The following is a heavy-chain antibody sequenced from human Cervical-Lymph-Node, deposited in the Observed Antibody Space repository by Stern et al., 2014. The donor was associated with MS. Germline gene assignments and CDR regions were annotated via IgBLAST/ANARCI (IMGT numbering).Heavy chain of an antibody. Sequence: QVQLQESGPGLVKPSETLSLTCSVSGGSISSYYWNWIRQPPGKGLEWIANVHYSGTTKYNPSLKSRVTILPDTSMHKISLKLTSVTAADTAVYYCAGSGTYYPDYWGQGILVTVSS. D-gene: IGHD3-3*01. CDR3: AGSGTYYPDY. V-gene: IGHV4-59*08. J-gene: IGHJ4*02. CDR1: GGSISSYY. CDR2: VHYSGTT.